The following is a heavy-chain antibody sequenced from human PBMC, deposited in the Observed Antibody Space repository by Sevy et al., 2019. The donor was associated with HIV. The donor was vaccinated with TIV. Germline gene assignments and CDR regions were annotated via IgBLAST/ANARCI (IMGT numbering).Heavy chain of an antibody. CDR2: IYSGGSI. CDR3: ARSQAYYYDSSGYYYTWGAFDI. J-gene: IGHJ3*02. V-gene: IGHV3-53*01. D-gene: IGHD3-22*01. Sequence: GGSLRLSCEASGFTVSSNYMSWVRQAPGMGLEWVSVIYSGGSIYYADSVKGRFTISRDNFKNTLYLQMNSLRAEDTAVYYCARSQAYYYDSSGYYYTWGAFDIWGQGTMVTVSS. CDR1: GFTVSSNY.